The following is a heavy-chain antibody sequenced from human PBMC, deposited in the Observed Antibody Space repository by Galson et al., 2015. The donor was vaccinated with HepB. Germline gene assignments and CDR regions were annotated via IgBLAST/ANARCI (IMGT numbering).Heavy chain of an antibody. D-gene: IGHD6-6*01. CDR3: AKGLGGLPTIATRPLDS. Sequence: SLRLSCAASGFTFSSFGMYWVRQAPGKGLEWVSGISGGSSLTYFADSVKGRFTISRDNSKKTVYLQMNSLRADDTALYYCAKGLGGLPTIATRPLDSWGQGTLVTVSS. V-gene: IGHV3-23*01. CDR2: ISGGSSLT. J-gene: IGHJ4*02. CDR1: GFTFSSFG.